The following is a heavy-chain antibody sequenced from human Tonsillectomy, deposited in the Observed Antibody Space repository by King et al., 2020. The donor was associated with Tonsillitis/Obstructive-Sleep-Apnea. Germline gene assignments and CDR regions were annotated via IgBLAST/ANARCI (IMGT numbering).Heavy chain of an antibody. D-gene: IGHD2-2*01. CDR1: GFTFSSYA. CDR2: ISYDGSDG. J-gene: IGHJ4*02. CDR3: ARVRVPAATTPDY. V-gene: IGHV3-30*04. Sequence: QLVQSGGGVVQPGRSLRLSCAASGFTFSSYAMHWVRQAPGKGLEWVAVISYDGSDGLYADSVKGRFTISRDNSENTVYLHMNSLRAEDTAVYYCARVRVPAATTPDYWGQGTLVTVSS.